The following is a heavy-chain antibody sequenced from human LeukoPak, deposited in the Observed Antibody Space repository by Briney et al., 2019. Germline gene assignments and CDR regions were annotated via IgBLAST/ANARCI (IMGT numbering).Heavy chain of an antibody. CDR3: ANTVGDMAASYFDY. Sequence: PGGSLRLSCAASGFTFSSYATSWVRQAPGKGLEWVSSISGSGVSTDYADSVKGRFTVSGDNSKNTLYLQMNSLRAEDTAVYYCANTVGDMAASYFDYWGQGTLVTVSS. CDR2: ISGSGVST. J-gene: IGHJ4*02. CDR1: GFTFSSYA. D-gene: IGHD5-24*01. V-gene: IGHV3-23*01.